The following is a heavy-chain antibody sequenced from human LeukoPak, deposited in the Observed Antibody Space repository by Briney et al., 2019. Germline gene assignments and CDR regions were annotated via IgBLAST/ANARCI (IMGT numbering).Heavy chain of an antibody. CDR1: GFTFSSYA. J-gene: IGHJ4*02. Sequence: GRSLRLSCAASGFTFSSYAMHWVRQAPGKGLEWVAIISFDGSDKYYADSVKGRFTISRDNSKNTLYLQMNSLRTEDTALYYCARDWRSVVPAAHFDYWGQGTLVTVSS. D-gene: IGHD2-2*01. CDR3: ARDWRSVVPAAHFDY. V-gene: IGHV3-30-3*01. CDR2: ISFDGSDK.